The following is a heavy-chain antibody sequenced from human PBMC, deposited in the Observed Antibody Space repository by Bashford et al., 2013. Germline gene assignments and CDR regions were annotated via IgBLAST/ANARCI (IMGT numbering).Heavy chain of an antibody. D-gene: IGHD2-8*01. CDR2: MNPNSGNT. Sequence: ASVKVSCKASGYTFTSYDINWVRQATGQGLEWMGWMNPNSGNTGYAQKFQGRVTMTRNTSISTAYMELSSLRSEDTAVYYCARIRGLMVYGYYYYGMDVWGQGTTVTVSS. V-gene: IGHV1-8*01. J-gene: IGHJ6*02. CDR1: GYTFTSYD. CDR3: ARIRGLMVYGYYYYGMDV.